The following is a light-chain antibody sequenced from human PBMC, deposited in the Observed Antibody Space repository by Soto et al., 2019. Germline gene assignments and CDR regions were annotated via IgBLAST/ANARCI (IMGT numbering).Light chain of an antibody. J-gene: IGLJ2*01. Sequence: QSALTQPASVSGSPGQSITISCTGTSSDVGGYNYVSWYQQRPGKAPKLIIYEVTNRPSGVTNRFSGSKSGNSASLTISGLQAEDEAEYYCSSYTRSSTLVFGGGTKLTVL. CDR1: SSDVGGYNY. V-gene: IGLV2-14*01. CDR2: EVT. CDR3: SSYTRSSTLV.